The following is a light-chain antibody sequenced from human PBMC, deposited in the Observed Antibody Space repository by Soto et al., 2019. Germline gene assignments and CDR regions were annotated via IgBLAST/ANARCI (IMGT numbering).Light chain of an antibody. CDR2: GAF. Sequence: DILVTDAPGTRSLSPGERATLSCRASQSISNNLDWYQQKPGQAPRLLIYGAFTRQTGIPARVSGSGSGTEFTLTISSLQSEDFAVYYCQQYDKSPYTFGPGTRLEIK. J-gene: IGKJ5*01. CDR3: QQYDKSPYT. V-gene: IGKV3-15*01. CDR1: QSISNN.